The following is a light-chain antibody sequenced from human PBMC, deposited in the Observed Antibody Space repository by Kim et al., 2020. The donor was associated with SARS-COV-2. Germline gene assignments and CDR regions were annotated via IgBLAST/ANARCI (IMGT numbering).Light chain of an antibody. Sequence: QSVTFSCTGTSSDVGGYNYVSWYQQHPGKAPKLMLYDVSKRPSGVPDRFSGSKSGNAASLTISGLQAEDEADYYCCSYAGSYTYWVFGGGTQLTVL. V-gene: IGLV2-11*01. CDR3: CSYAGSYTYWV. CDR1: SSDVGGYNY. CDR2: DVS. J-gene: IGLJ3*02.